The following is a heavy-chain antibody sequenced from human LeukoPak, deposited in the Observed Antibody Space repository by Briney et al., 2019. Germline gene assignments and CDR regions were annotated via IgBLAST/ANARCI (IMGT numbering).Heavy chain of an antibody. CDR2: INTNTGNP. V-gene: IGHV7-4-1*02. CDR1: GYTFTSYA. D-gene: IGHD2-15*01. J-gene: IGHJ4*02. CDR3: ARGVCSGGSCYWYYFDY. Sequence: ASVKVSCKASGYTFTSYAMNWVRQAPGQGLAWMGWINTNTGNPTYAQGFTGRFVFSLDTSVSTAYLQISSPKAEDTAVYYCARGVCSGGSCYWYYFDYWGQGTLVTVSS.